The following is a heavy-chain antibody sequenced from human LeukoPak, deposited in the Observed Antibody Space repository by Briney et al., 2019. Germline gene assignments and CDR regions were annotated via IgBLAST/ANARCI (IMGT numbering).Heavy chain of an antibody. V-gene: IGHV1-3*01. J-gene: IGHJ4*02. CDR2: INAGNGNT. Sequence: ASVKVSCKASGYTFTSYVMHWVRQAPGQRLEWMGWINAGNGNTKYSQKFQGRVTITRDTSASTAYMELSSLRSEDTAVYYCARDSPRYYFDYWGQGTLVTVSS. CDR3: ARDSPRYYFDY. CDR1: GYTFTSYV.